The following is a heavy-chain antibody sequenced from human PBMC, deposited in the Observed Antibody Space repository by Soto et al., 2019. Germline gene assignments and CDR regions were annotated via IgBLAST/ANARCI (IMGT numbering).Heavy chain of an antibody. Sequence: QVRLVESGGGLVKPGGSLRLSCAASGFTFSDYYMSWIRQAQGKGLEWVSYISSTSGYTNYADSVKGRFTISRDNAKNSLYLQMNSLRAEDTAVYYCARLTAARNFDSWGQGTLVTISS. D-gene: IGHD6-25*01. CDR3: ARLTAARNFDS. J-gene: IGHJ4*02. CDR2: ISSTSGYT. CDR1: GFTFSDYY. V-gene: IGHV3-11*05.